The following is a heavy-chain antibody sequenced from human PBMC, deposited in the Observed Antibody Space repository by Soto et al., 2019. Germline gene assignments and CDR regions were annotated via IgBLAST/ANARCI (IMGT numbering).Heavy chain of an antibody. V-gene: IGHV1-2*02. Sequence: ASVKVSCKASGYTFTGYYVHWVREAPGQGLEWMGWINPETGGTSYAQKFQGRVTLSRDTSINTAYLELSSLRSDDTAIYYCAKARAVRLEVCDSWGQGALVTVSS. D-gene: IGHD6-19*01. CDR1: GYTFTGYY. J-gene: IGHJ4*02. CDR2: INPETGGT. CDR3: AKARAVRLEVCDS.